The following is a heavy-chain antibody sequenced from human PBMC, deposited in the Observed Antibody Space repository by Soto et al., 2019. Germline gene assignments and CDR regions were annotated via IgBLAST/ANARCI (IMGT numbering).Heavy chain of an antibody. J-gene: IGHJ4*02. Sequence: EVQMVESGGGLVQPGGSLRLSCAASGFSISDYWMSWVRLAPGKGLEWVGNINEDGSEENYVDSVKGRFTISRDNARNSLYLQMNSLRVEDTAVYYCCHTWVGGQGTLVTVSS. V-gene: IGHV3-7*01. D-gene: IGHD1-26*01. CDR3: CHTWV. CDR2: INEDGSEE. CDR1: GFSISDYW.